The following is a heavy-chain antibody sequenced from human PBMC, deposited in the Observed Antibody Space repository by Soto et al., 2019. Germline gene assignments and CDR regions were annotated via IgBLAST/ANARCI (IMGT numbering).Heavy chain of an antibody. J-gene: IGHJ3*02. CDR2: IYSGGST. D-gene: IGHD3-9*01. CDR3: ARVRAPSRYDILTGSTRGAFDI. V-gene: IGHV3-53*04. Sequence: GESLKISCAASGFTVSSNYMSWVRQAPGKGLEWVSVIYSGGSTYYADSVKGRFTISRHNSKNTLYLQMNSLRAEDTAVYYCARVRAPSRYDILTGSTRGAFDIWGQGTMVTVSS. CDR1: GFTVSSNY.